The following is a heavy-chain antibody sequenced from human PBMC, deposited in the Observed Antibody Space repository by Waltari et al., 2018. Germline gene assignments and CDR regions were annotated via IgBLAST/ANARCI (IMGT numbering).Heavy chain of an antibody. Sequence: QVQLQQWGAGLLKPSATLSLTCAVYGGSFSGSYWSWIRQSPGKGLEWIGEINHSGSTNYNPSLKSRVTISVDTSKNQFSLKVSSVTAADTAVYYCARQFSSGWYSEYWGQGTLVTVSS. CDR3: ARQFSSGWYSEY. J-gene: IGHJ4*02. CDR1: GGSFSGSY. D-gene: IGHD6-19*01. V-gene: IGHV4-34*01. CDR2: INHSGST.